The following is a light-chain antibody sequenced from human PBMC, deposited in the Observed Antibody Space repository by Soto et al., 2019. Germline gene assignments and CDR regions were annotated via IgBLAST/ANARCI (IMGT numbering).Light chain of an antibody. CDR2: QAS. CDR1: HNIGTW. V-gene: IGKV1-5*03. J-gene: IGKJ2*02. Sequence: DIQMTQSPPTLSASVGDRVTITCRASHNIGTWLAWYQHRPGKDPKLLIYQASHLGGGVPSRFSGSGSGTEFTLTISSLQPDDFATYYCQQYSIYSRTFGQGTNVETK. CDR3: QQYSIYSRT.